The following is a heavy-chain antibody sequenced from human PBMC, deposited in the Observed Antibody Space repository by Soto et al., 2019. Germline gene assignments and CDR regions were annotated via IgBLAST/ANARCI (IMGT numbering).Heavy chain of an antibody. Sequence: QLLLQESGPGLVKPSETLSLTCSVSGDSISSSSSYYWAWIRQPPGKVLQWIGSMYYSGSTYYTPSLKSRLTISLDTSKNQLPLKLSSVTAADTAVCYCARQPITIVRGGGEYYFDYWGQGALVTVSS. CDR3: ARQPITIVRGGGEYYFDY. V-gene: IGHV4-39*01. CDR2: MYYSGST. D-gene: IGHD3-10*01. J-gene: IGHJ4*02. CDR1: GDSISSSSSYY.